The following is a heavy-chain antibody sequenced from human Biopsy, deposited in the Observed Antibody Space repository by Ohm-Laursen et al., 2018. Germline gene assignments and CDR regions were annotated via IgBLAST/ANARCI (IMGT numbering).Heavy chain of an antibody. CDR3: AKGRVGNSGSLDI. CDR2: IFYDGSNT. Sequence: SLRLSCAASGFTFTNYGMQWVRQAPGKGLEWVAFIFYDGSNTYYADSVKGRFTISRDNSQNTLYLQMNSLRAEDTAIYYCAKGRVGNSGSLDIWGHGTMVTVSS. D-gene: IGHD1-1*01. J-gene: IGHJ3*02. CDR1: GFTFTNYG. V-gene: IGHV3-30*18.